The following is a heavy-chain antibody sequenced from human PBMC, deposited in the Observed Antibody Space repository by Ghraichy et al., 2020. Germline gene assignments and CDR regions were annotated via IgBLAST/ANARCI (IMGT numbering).Heavy chain of an antibody. J-gene: IGHJ6*03. D-gene: IGHD6-6*01. CDR1: GYTFIGYY. CDR3: ARDGSSTAPTSWVYYYMDV. CDR2: INPNSGGT. V-gene: IGHV1-2*06. Sequence: ASVKVSCKASGYTFIGYYMHWVRQAPGQGLEWMGRINPNSGGTRYARKFQGRVTMTRDTSISTAYMELSSLRSDDAAVYHCARDGSSTAPTSWVYYYMDVWGKVTTVTVSS.